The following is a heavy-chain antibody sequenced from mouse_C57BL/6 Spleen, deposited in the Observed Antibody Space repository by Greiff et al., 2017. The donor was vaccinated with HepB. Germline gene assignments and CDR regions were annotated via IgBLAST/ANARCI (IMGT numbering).Heavy chain of an antibody. Sequence: VQLQESGAELARPGASVKLSCKASGYTFTSYGISWVKQRTGQGLEWIGEIYPRSGNTYYNEKFKGKATLTADKSSSTAYMELRSLTSENSAVYFGAQNGITTVVARYFDVWGTGTTVTVSS. CDR1: GYTFTSYG. CDR3: AQNGITTVVARYFDV. D-gene: IGHD1-1*01. V-gene: IGHV1-81*01. J-gene: IGHJ1*03. CDR2: IYPRSGNT.